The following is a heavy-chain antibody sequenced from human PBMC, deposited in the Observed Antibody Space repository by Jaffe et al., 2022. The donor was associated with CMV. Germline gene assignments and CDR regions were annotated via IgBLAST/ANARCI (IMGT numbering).Heavy chain of an antibody. J-gene: IGHJ5*02. D-gene: IGHD3-10*01. CDR1: GGSFSGYY. CDR3: ARGLRFGELFGWFDP. CDR2: INHSGST. Sequence: QVQLQQWGAGLLKPSETLSLTCAVYGGSFSGYYWSWIRQPPGKGLEWIGEINHSGSTNYNPSLKSRVTISVDTSKNQFSLKLSSVTAADTAVYYCARGLRFGELFGWFDPWGQGTLVTVSS. V-gene: IGHV4-34*01.